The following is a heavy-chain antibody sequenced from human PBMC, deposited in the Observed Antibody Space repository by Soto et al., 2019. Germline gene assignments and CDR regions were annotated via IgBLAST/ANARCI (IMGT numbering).Heavy chain of an antibody. CDR2: IYYSGST. CDR1: GGSISSGGYY. Sequence: SETLSLTCTVSGGSISSGGYYWSWIRQHPGKGLEWIGYIYYSGSTYYNPSLKSRVTISVDTSKNQFSLKLSSVTAADTAVYYCARVRFRDWFDPWGQGTLVTVSS. J-gene: IGHJ5*02. V-gene: IGHV4-31*03. D-gene: IGHD3-10*01. CDR3: ARVRFRDWFDP.